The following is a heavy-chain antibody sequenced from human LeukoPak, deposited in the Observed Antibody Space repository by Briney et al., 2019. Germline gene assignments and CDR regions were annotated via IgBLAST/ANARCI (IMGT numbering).Heavy chain of an antibody. D-gene: IGHD5-18*01. J-gene: IGHJ3*02. CDR1: GGSISGYY. CDR3: ARPGVGSGRYGAFDI. V-gene: IGHV4-59*08. Sequence: ASETQSLTCTVSGGSISGYYWSWIRQPPGKGLEWIGYIHYSGSTNYNPSLKSRVTISVDTSKNQFSLKLSSVTAADTAVYYCARPGVGSGRYGAFDIWGQGTMVTVSS. CDR2: IHYSGST.